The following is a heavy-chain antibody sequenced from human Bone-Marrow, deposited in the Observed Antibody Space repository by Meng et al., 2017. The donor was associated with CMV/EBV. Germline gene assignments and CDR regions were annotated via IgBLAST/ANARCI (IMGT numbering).Heavy chain of an antibody. D-gene: IGHD3-10*01. CDR1: GFTFTNYA. CDR2: ISSVDNRA. Sequence: GESLKISCVASGFTFTNYAMGWVRQAPGKGLEWVSTISSVDNRAYYADSMKGRFTISRDNAKSTLYLQMDSLRVDDTAVYFCAREPFAGSFPRDYWGQGTLVTVSS. V-gene: IGHV3-23*01. CDR3: AREPFAGSFPRDY. J-gene: IGHJ4*02.